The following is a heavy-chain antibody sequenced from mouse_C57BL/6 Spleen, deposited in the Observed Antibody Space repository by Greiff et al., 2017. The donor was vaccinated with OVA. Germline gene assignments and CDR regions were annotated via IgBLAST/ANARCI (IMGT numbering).Heavy chain of an antibody. D-gene: IGHD3-2*02. V-gene: IGHV1-76*01. Sequence: QVHVKQSGAELVRPGASVKLSCKASGYTFTDYYINWVKQRPGQGLEWIARIYPGSGNTYYNEKFKGKATLTAEKSSSTAYMQLSSLTSEDSAVYVCARQLRMGWAMDYWGQGTSVTVSS. CDR1: GYTFTDYY. J-gene: IGHJ4*01. CDR3: ARQLRMGWAMDY. CDR2: IYPGSGNT.